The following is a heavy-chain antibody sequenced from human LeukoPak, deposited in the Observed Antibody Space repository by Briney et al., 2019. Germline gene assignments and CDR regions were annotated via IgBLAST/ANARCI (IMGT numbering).Heavy chain of an antibody. J-gene: IGHJ6*02. D-gene: IGHD3-10*01. CDR2: ISAYNGNT. Sequence: ASVKVSCKASGYTFTSYGISWVRQAPGQGLEWMGWISAYNGNTNYAQKLQGRVTMTTDTSTSTAYMELRSLRSDDTAVYYCARGSMVRGVIIGPGLDYGMDVWGQGTTVTVSS. CDR1: GYTFTSYG. CDR3: ARGSMVRGVIIGPGLDYGMDV. V-gene: IGHV1-18*01.